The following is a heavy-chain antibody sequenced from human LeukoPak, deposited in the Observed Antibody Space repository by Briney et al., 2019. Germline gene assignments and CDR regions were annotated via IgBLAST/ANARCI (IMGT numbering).Heavy chain of an antibody. CDR1: GFTVSSNY. CDR3: ARDLSEYYYDSSGAFDI. Sequence: GGSLRLSCAASGFTVSSNYMSWVRQAPGKGLEWVSVIYSGGSTYYADSVKGRFTISRDNSKNTLYLQMNSLRAEDTAVYYCARDLSEYYYDSSGAFDIWGQGTMVTVSS. J-gene: IGHJ3*02. CDR2: IYSGGST. D-gene: IGHD3-22*01. V-gene: IGHV3-53*01.